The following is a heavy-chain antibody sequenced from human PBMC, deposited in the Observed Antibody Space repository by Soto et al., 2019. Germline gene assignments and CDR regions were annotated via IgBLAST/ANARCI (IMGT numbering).Heavy chain of an antibody. V-gene: IGHV4-38-2*01. J-gene: IGHJ6*02. Sequence: LSLTCAVSGYSISSGYYWGWIRQPPGKGLEWIGNIHHSGTTYYNPSLKSRVTISIGRSKNQFSLKLISVTAADTAVYYCARAGDTMVRGVIIMNYYGMDVWGQGTTVTVSS. D-gene: IGHD3-10*01. CDR1: GYSISSGYY. CDR3: ARAGDTMVRGVIIMNYYGMDV. CDR2: IHHSGTT.